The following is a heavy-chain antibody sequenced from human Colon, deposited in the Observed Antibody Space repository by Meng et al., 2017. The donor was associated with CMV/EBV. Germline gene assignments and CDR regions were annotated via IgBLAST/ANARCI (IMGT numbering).Heavy chain of an antibody. Sequence: EVPAGEAGGRFVPPGGSLRLSCAVSGFIVNSHYMSWVRQAPGKGLEWVSVIYGGGSTHYADSVKGRFTISRDNRKNTLFLQMNSLRAEDTAVYYCARLIGFPNPDWFDPWGQGTLVTVSS. CDR1: GFIVNSHY. V-gene: IGHV3-66*01. CDR2: IYGGGST. J-gene: IGHJ5*02. CDR3: ARLIGFPNPDWFDP. D-gene: IGHD3-10*01.